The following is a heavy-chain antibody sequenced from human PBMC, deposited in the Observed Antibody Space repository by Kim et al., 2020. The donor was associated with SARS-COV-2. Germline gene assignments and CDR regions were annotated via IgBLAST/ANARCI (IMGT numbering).Heavy chain of an antibody. J-gene: IGHJ6*02. V-gene: IGHV4-59*13. CDR1: GGSISSYY. CDR2: IYYSGST. CDR3: ARVMVQDYYYYYYGMDV. Sequence: SETLSLTCTVSGGSISSYYWSWIRQPPGKGLEWIGYIYYSGSTNYNPSLKSRVTISVDTSKNQFSLKLSSVTAADTAVYYCARVMVQDYYYYYYGMDVWGQGTTVTVSS. D-gene: IGHD3-10*01.